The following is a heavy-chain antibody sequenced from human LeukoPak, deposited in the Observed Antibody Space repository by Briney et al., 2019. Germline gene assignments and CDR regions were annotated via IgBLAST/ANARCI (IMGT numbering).Heavy chain of an antibody. D-gene: IGHD3-16*01. CDR1: GFTFSSYA. CDR2: ISGSGGST. J-gene: IGHJ6*03. CDR3: AKAVGDYYYYYMDV. Sequence: GGSLRLSCAASGFTFSSYAMSWVRQAPGKGLEWVSAISGSGGSTYYADSVKGRFTISRDNSKNTLYLQMNSLRAEDTAVYYCAKAVGDYYYYYMDVWGKGTTVTVSS. V-gene: IGHV3-23*01.